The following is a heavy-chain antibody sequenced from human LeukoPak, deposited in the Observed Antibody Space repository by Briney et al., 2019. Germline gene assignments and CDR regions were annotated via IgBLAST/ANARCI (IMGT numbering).Heavy chain of an antibody. CDR1: GFTFGSYA. Sequence: PGRSLRLSCAASGFTFGSYAMHWVRQAPGKGLEWVAVISYDGSNKYYADSVKGRFTISRDNSKNTLYLQMNSLRAEDTAVYYCAREYNWKALDYWGQGTLVTVSS. CDR3: AREYNWKALDY. J-gene: IGHJ4*02. V-gene: IGHV3-30-3*01. CDR2: ISYDGSNK. D-gene: IGHD1-1*01.